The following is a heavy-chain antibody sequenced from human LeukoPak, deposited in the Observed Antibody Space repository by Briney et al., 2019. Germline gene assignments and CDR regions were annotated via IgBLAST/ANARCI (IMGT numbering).Heavy chain of an antibody. V-gene: IGHV1-18*01. CDR2: ISAYSGNT. CDR3: ARGEIVVVPAASYYYYYGMDV. J-gene: IGHJ6*02. D-gene: IGHD2-2*01. Sequence: ASVKVSCKASGYTFTSYGISWVRQAPGQGLEWMGWISAYSGNTNYAQKLQGRVTMTTDTSTSTAYMELRSLRSDDTAVYYCARGEIVVVPAASYYYYYGMDVWGQGTTVTVSS. CDR1: GYTFTSYG.